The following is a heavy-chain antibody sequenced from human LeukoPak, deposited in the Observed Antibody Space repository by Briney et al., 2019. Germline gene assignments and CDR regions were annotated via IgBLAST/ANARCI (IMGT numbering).Heavy chain of an antibody. J-gene: IGHJ4*02. D-gene: IGHD1-26*01. CDR2: IYYSGST. V-gene: IGHV4-59*12. CDR3: AREKPSGATDY. CDR1: GGSISSYY. Sequence: PSETLSLTCTVSGGSISSYYWSWIRQPPGKGLEWIGHIYYSGSTNYNPSLKSRVTISVDTSKNQFSLKLSSVTAADTAVYYCAREKPSGATDYWGQGTLVTVSS.